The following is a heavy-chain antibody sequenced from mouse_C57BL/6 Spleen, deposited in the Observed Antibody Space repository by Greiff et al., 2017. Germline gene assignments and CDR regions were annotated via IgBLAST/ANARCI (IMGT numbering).Heavy chain of an antibody. CDR2: INPSTGGT. D-gene: IGHD1-1*01. Sequence: EVQLQQSGPELVKPGASVKISCKASGYSFTGYYMNWVKQSPEKSLEWIGEINPSTGGTTYNQKFKAKATLTVDKSSSTAYMQLKGLTSEYAAVYYCARSSSLGYFDVWGTGTTVTVSS. V-gene: IGHV1-42*01. J-gene: IGHJ1*03. CDR1: GYSFTGYY. CDR3: ARSSSLGYFDV.